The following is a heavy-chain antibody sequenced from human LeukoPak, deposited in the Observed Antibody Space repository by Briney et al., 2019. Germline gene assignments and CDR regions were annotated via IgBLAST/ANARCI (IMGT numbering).Heavy chain of an antibody. V-gene: IGHV5-51*01. CDR2: IYPGDSDT. J-gene: IGHJ5*01. CDR1: GYSFSTFW. Sequence: GESLKISCKGSGYSFSTFWIAWARQMPGKGLEWMGIIYPGDSDTRYSPSFQGQVTISANKSITTAYLQWSSLKASDTAMYYCATTAKSGYAYDSWGQGTLGTVSS. D-gene: IGHD2-2*01. CDR3: ATTAKSGYAYDS.